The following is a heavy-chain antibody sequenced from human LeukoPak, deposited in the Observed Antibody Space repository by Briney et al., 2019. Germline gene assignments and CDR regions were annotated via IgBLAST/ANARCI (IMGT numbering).Heavy chain of an antibody. CDR2: IYHSGST. CDR1: GYSISSGYY. V-gene: IGHV4-38-2*02. Sequence: PSETLSLTCTVSGYSISSGYYWGWIRQPPGKGLEWIGSIYHSGSTYYNPSLKSRVTISVDTSKNQFSLKLSSVTAADTAVYYCARGGAYGSSWYFERLYYYYYYMDVWGKGTTVTVSS. CDR3: ARGGAYGSSWYFERLYYYYYYMDV. J-gene: IGHJ6*03. D-gene: IGHD6-13*01.